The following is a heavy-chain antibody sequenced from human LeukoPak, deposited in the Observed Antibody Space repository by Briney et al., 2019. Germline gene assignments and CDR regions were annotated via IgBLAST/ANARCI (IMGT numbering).Heavy chain of an antibody. CDR1: GGTFSSYA. D-gene: IGHD3-22*01. Sequence: ASVKVSCKASGGTFSSYAISWVRQAPGQGLEWMGGIIPIFGTANYAQKFQGRVTITTDESTSTAYMELSSLRSEDTAVYYCAGRSSGYLGVDYWGQGPLVTVSS. J-gene: IGHJ4*02. CDR3: AGRSSGYLGVDY. CDR2: IIPIFGTA. V-gene: IGHV1-69*05.